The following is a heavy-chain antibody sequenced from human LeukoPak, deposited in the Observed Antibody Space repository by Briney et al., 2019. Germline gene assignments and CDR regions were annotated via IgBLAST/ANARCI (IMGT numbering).Heavy chain of an antibody. D-gene: IGHD4-17*01. J-gene: IGHJ4*02. Sequence: GGSLRLSCAASGFTFSSYWMHWVRQGPGKGLVWVSRINSDGSSTTYADSVKGRFTISRDNAKNTLYLQMHSLRAEDTAVYYCARVKGNNGDYADFDYWGQGTLVTVSS. CDR1: GFTFSSYW. CDR3: ARVKGNNGDYADFDY. V-gene: IGHV3-74*01. CDR2: INSDGSST.